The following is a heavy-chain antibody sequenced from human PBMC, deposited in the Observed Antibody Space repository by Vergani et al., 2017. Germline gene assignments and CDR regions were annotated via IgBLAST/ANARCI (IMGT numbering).Heavy chain of an antibody. D-gene: IGHD3-3*01. J-gene: IGHJ4*02. Sequence: QVQLVQSGAEVKKPGASVKVSCKASGYTFTSYDINWVRQATGQGLEWMGWMNPNSGNTGYAQKFQGRVTMTRNTSISTAYMELSSLRSEATAVHYCARRKTRAGRFLEWLYSPYYVDYWGQGTLVTVSS. CDR3: ARRKTRAGRFLEWLYSPYYVDY. V-gene: IGHV1-8*01. CDR2: MNPNSGNT. CDR1: GYTFTSYD.